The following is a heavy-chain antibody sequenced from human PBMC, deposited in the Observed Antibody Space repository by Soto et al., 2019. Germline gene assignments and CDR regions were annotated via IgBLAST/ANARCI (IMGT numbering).Heavy chain of an antibody. CDR2: INPNSGST. Sequence: ASVKVSCKASGYSVTSYYMHWVRQAPGQGLEWMGIINPNSGSTTYAQKFQGRVTMTRDTSTSTVYMELTSLTSGDTAVYYCAIAGIAYCSSTTCYLYYYVMDVWGQGTTVTVSS. D-gene: IGHD2-2*01. CDR3: AIAGIAYCSSTTCYLYYYVMDV. V-gene: IGHV1-46*01. CDR1: GYSVTSYY. J-gene: IGHJ6*02.